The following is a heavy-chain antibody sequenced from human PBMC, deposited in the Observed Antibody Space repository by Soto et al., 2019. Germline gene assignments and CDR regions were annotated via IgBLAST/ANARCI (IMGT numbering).Heavy chain of an antibody. CDR2: MNPNSGNT. Sequence: GASVKVSCKASGYTFTSYDINWVRQATGQGLEWMGWMNPNSGNTGYAQKFQGRVTMTRNTSISTAYIDLRSLRSDDTALYYCGREGQRLAQEDYYQFNGMDVWGQGTTVTVSS. J-gene: IGHJ6*02. D-gene: IGHD3-9*01. CDR3: GREGQRLAQEDYYQFNGMDV. CDR1: GYTFTSYD. V-gene: IGHV1-8*01.